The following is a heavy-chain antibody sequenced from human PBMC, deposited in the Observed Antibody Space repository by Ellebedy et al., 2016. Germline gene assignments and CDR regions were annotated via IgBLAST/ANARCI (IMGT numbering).Heavy chain of an antibody. J-gene: IGHJ6*02. CDR2: IIPIFGTA. Sequence: SVKLSCXASGSTFSSYAISWVRQAPGPGLEWMGGIIPIFGTANYAQKFQGRVTITADESTSTAYMELSSLRSEDTAVYYCARGDIVVVPAASYYYYYGMDVWGQGTTATVSS. CDR3: ARGDIVVVPAASYYYYYGMDV. V-gene: IGHV1-69*13. CDR1: GSTFSSYA. D-gene: IGHD2-2*01.